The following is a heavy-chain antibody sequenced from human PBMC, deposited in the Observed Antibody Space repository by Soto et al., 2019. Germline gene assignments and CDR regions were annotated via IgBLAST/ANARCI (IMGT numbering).Heavy chain of an antibody. CDR2: ISGSGGST. CDR3: ANLGLYYGSGSSPWDYYYYYYGMAV. J-gene: IGHJ6*02. CDR1: GFTFSSYA. V-gene: IGHV3-23*01. Sequence: GGSLRLSCAASGFTFSSYAMSWVRQAPGKGLEWVSAISGSGGSTYYADSVKGRFTISRDNSKNTLYLQMNSLRAEDTAVYYCANLGLYYGSGSSPWDYYYYYYGMAVWGQGTTVIVSS. D-gene: IGHD3-10*01.